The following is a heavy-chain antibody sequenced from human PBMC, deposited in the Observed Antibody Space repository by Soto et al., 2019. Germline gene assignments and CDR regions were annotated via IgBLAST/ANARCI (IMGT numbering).Heavy chain of an antibody. CDR1: GFTFSIYA. J-gene: IGHJ6*02. CDR2: ISGSGDDT. CDR3: AKDKVYYYYGMDV. V-gene: IGHV3-23*01. Sequence: EVQLFESGGGLVQPGGSLRLSCTASGFTFSIYAMSWVRQAPGKGLQWVSAISGSGDDTVYAGSVKGRFSISRDNSNNTLYLQMNSLRAEDTDVYYCAKDKVYYYYGMDVWGQGTTVTVSS.